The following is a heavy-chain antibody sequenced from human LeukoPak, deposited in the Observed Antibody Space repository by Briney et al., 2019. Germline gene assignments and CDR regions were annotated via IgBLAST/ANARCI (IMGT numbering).Heavy chain of an antibody. CDR1: GFTFSSYA. CDR3: AKDGVYSGYELWDY. V-gene: IGHV3-23*01. J-gene: IGHJ4*02. CDR2: ISGSGGST. D-gene: IGHD5-12*01. Sequence: PGGSLRLSCAASGFTFSSYAMSWVRQAPGKGLEWVSAISGSGGSTYYADSVKGRFTISRDNSKNTLYLQMNSLRAEDTAVYYCAKDGVYSGYELWDYWGQGTLVTVS.